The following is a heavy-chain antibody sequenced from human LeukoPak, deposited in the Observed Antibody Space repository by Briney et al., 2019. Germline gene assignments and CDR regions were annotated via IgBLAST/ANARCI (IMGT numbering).Heavy chain of an antibody. J-gene: IGHJ4*02. D-gene: IGHD3-22*01. CDR1: GFTFSSYA. V-gene: IGHV3-23*01. Sequence: GSLRLSCAASGFTFSSYAMSWVRQAPGKGLEWVSAISGSGGSTYYADSVKGRSTIPRDNSKNTLFLQMNSLRAEDTAVYYCFDSSGRPFDYWGQGTLVTVSS. CDR2: ISGSGGST. CDR3: FDSSGRPFDY.